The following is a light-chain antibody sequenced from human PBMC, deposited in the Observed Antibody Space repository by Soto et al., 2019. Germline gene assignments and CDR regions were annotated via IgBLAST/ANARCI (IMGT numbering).Light chain of an antibody. CDR3: HQYSNWPLT. Sequence: EIVMTQSPATLSVSPGERATLSCRASQSISSHLAWYQQKPGHAPRLLIYRASTRATGVPPRFSGSGSGTEFTLTISGLQSDDFANYFCHQYSNWPLTFGPGTQVDVK. CDR2: RAS. CDR1: QSISSH. J-gene: IGKJ3*01. V-gene: IGKV3-15*01.